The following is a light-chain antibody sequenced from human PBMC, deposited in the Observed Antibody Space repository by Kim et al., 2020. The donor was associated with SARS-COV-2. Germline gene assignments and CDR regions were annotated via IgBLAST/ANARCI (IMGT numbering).Light chain of an antibody. CDR2: EVT. CDR3: NSYAGNNLWV. V-gene: IGLV2-8*01. Sequence: GQSVTSSCTGTSSDVAGYNSVSWYQQHPGQAPELVIYEVTKRPAGVPDRFSASKSGNTASLTVSGLQSEDEADYYCNSYAGNNLWVFGGGTKLIVL. J-gene: IGLJ3*02. CDR1: SSDVAGYNS.